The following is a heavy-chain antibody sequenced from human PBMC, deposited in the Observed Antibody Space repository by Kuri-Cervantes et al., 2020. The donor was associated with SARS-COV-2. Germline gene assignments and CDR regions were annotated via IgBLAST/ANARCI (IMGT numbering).Heavy chain of an antibody. J-gene: IGHJ6*03. CDR1: GYTFTNYG. CDR2: ISGYNGNT. Sequence: ASVKVSCKASGYTFTNYGITWVRQAPGQGLEWMGWISGYNGNTKFAQMLQGRVTMTTDTSTNTAYLEVRSLRSDDTAVYYRARGSYYYHYYYMDVWGKGTTVTVSS. CDR3: ARGSYYYHYYYMDV. V-gene: IGHV1-18*01.